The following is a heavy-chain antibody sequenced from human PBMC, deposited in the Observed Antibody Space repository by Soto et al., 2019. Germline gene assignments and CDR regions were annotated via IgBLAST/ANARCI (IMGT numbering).Heavy chain of an antibody. J-gene: IGHJ3*02. CDR3: ATILNRAFET. Sequence: EVQLVESGGGLVQPGGSLRLSCAASGFTFSSYWRSWVRQAPGRGLEWMGNIKQDGTEKDYVDSVKGRFTISRDNARNSVFLQRDSLRGDDTACYYCATILNRAFETWGQGTMVTVSS. CDR1: GFTFSSYW. D-gene: IGHD3-3*01. CDR2: IKQDGTEK. V-gene: IGHV3-7*01.